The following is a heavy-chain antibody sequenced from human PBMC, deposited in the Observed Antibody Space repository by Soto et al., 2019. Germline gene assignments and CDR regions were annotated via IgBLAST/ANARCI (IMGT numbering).Heavy chain of an antibody. J-gene: IGHJ4*02. D-gene: IGHD2-21*02. CDR1: GGSISSYY. Sequence: SETLSLTCTVSGGSISSYYWSWIRQPPGKGLEWIGYIYYSGSTNYNPSLKSRVTISVDTSKNQFSLNLSSVTAADTAVYYCVRRHGLTVDAYYWGQGTLVTVSS. V-gene: IGHV4-59*08. CDR3: VRRHGLTVDAYY. CDR2: IYYSGST.